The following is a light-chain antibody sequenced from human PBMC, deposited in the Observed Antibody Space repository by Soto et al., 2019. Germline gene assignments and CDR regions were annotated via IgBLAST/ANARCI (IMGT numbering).Light chain of an antibody. CDR2: DAS. V-gene: IGKV1-33*01. CDR3: QQSDSLPIT. Sequence: DIQMTQSPSSLSASVGDRVTITCRASQDISNYLNWYQQRPGKAPKLLIYDASNLETGVPSRFSGTRSGTHFTFAITSLQPEDVATYYSQQSDSLPITFGQGTRLEI. CDR1: QDISNY. J-gene: IGKJ5*01.